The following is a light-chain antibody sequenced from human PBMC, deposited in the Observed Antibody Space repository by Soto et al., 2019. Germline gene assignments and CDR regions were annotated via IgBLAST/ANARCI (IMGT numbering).Light chain of an antibody. CDR2: DAS. CDR3: QQRKNWPPT. V-gene: IGKV3-11*01. Sequence: EIVLTQSPATLSLSPRERATLSCRASQSVNIFLAWYQQKPGQAPRLLIYDASKRATGIPARFSGSGSGTDFTLTISSLETEDFAVYYCQQRKNWPPTFGGGTKVEIK. J-gene: IGKJ4*01. CDR1: QSVNIF.